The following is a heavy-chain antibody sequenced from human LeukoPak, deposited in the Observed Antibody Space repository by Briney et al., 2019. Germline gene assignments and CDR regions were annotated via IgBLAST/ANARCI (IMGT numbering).Heavy chain of an antibody. D-gene: IGHD4-17*01. V-gene: IGHV3-11*01. J-gene: IGHJ4*02. CDR1: GFTFSDYY. CDR3: AKDLTVTTREFDY. CDR2: ISSSGSTI. Sequence: PGGSLRLSCAASGFTFSDYYMSWIRQAPGKGLEWVSYISSSGSTIYYADSVKGRFTISRDNAKNSLYLQMNSLRAEDTAVYYCAKDLTVTTREFDYWGQGTLVTVSS.